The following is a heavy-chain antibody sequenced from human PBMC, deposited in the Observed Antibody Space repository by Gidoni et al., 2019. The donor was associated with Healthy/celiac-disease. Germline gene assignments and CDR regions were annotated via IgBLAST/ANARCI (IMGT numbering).Heavy chain of an antibody. Sequence: QVQLQQWGAGLLKPSEPLSLTCAVYGGSFSGYYWSWIRQPPGKGLEWIGEINHSGSTNYNPSLKSRVTISVDTSKNQFSLKLSSVTAADTAVYYCARAVLYSSSSKYGAFDIWGQGTMVTVSS. CDR2: INHSGST. CDR1: GGSFSGYY. V-gene: IGHV4-34*01. J-gene: IGHJ3*02. CDR3: ARAVLYSSSSKYGAFDI. D-gene: IGHD6-6*01.